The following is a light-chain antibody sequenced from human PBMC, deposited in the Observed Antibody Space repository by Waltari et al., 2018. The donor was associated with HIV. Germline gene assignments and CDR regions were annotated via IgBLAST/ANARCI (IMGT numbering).Light chain of an antibody. CDR3: QQYNNWPRT. CDR2: GAS. V-gene: IGKV3-15*01. CDR1: QSVSSN. Sequence: EIVMTQSPATLSVSPGVRATLSCRASQSVSSNLAWYQQKPGKAPRLLIYGASTRATGIPARFSGSGSGTEFTLTISSLQSEDFAVYYCQQYNNWPRTFGQGTKLEIK. J-gene: IGKJ2*01.